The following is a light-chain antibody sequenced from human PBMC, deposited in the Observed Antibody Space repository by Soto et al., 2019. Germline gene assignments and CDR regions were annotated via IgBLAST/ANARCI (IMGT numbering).Light chain of an antibody. CDR3: QKYYTAPQT. J-gene: IGKJ1*01. V-gene: IGKV1-27*01. CDR1: QGIIDY. CDR2: AAA. Sequence: DIQMTQSPSSLSASVGDTVTITCRASQGIIDYVAWYQQRPGKVPRLLIYAAATLQTGVPSRFSCSGARTDFTLTIANLHPEDVATYYSQKYYTAPQTFGPGTKVEIK.